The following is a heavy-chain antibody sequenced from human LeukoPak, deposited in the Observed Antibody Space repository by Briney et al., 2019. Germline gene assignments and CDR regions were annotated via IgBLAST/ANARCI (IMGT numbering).Heavy chain of an antibody. J-gene: IGHJ4*02. CDR2: IYHSGST. CDR1: GYSISSGYY. Sequence: KSSETLSLTCTVSGYSISSGYYWGWIRQPPGKGLEWIGSIYHSGSTYYNPSLKSRVTISVDTSKNQFSLKLSSVTAADTAVYYCAREGGTDYDYAELDWGQGTLVTVSS. V-gene: IGHV4-38-2*02. D-gene: IGHD3-16*01. CDR3: AREGGTDYDYAELD.